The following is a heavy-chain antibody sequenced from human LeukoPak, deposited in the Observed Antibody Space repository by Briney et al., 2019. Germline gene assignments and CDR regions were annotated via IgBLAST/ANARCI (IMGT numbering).Heavy chain of an antibody. CDR1: GFTFSSYG. Sequence: PGGSLRLSCAVSGFTFSSYGMHWVRQAPGKGLEWVAVISYDGSNKYYADSVEGRFTISRDNSDNTMYLQMSSLRGEDTAVYYCVKGIRSVYGMDVWGQGTTVTVSS. J-gene: IGHJ6*02. CDR3: VKGIRSVYGMDV. V-gene: IGHV3-30*18. D-gene: IGHD3-10*01. CDR2: ISYDGSNK.